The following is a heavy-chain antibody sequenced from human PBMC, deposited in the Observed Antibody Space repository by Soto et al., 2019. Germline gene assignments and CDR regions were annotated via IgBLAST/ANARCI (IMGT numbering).Heavy chain of an antibody. CDR2: IIPIFGTA. V-gene: IGHV1-69*12. Sequence: QVQLVQSGAEVKKPGSSVKVSCKASGGTFSSYAISWVRQAPGQGLEWLGGIIPIFGTANYAQKFQGRVTIPADEATSPAYLELSSLRSEDTAVYYGARGLPPPDSCGMDVWGQGTTVTVSS. J-gene: IGHJ6*02. D-gene: IGHD5-12*01. CDR1: GGTFSSYA. CDR3: ARGLPPPDSCGMDV.